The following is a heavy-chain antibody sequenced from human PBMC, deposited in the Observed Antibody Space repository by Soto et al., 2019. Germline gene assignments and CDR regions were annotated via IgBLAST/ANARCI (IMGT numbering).Heavy chain of an antibody. CDR1: EFSFSSYA. CDR2: ISFDGNII. V-gene: IGHV3-30*16. D-gene: IGHD3-9*01. CDR3: ARTFDTITYYFDY. J-gene: IGHJ4*02. Sequence: SLKISCAASEFSFSSYAMHWIRQAPGKGLEWVAVISFDGNIIQYADSVKGRFIISRDNSKNTLYLQMNSLRGEDTAVYYCARTFDTITYYFDYWGQGTLVTVSS.